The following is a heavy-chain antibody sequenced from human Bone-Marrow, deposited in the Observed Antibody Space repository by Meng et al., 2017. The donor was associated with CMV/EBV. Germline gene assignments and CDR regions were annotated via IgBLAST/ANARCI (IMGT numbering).Heavy chain of an antibody. CDR2: INPNSGGT. CDR3: ASDLDV. CDR1: GGTFSSYA. J-gene: IGHJ6*02. V-gene: IGHV1-2*02. Sequence: ASVKVSCKASGGTFSSYAISWVRQAPGQGLEWMGWINPNSGGTNYAQKFQGRVTMTRDTSISTAYMELSRLRSDDTAVYYCASDLDVWGQGTTVTVSS.